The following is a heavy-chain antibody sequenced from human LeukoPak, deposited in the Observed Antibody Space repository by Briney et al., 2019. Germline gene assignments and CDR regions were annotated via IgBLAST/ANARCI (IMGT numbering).Heavy chain of an antibody. Sequence: ASVKVSCKASGYTFTGYYMHWVRQAPGQGLEWMGWISAYNGNTNYAQKLQGRVTMTTDTSTSTAYMELRSLRSDDTAVYYCARENRNWFDPWGQGTLVTVSS. CDR3: ARENRNWFDP. CDR1: GYTFTGYY. J-gene: IGHJ5*02. D-gene: IGHD1/OR15-1a*01. CDR2: ISAYNGNT. V-gene: IGHV1-18*04.